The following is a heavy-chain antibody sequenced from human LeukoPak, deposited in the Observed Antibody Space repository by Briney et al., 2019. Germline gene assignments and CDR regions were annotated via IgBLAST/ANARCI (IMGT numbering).Heavy chain of an antibody. D-gene: IGHD3-22*01. CDR3: ARGDVNDYYDSSGPRDY. CDR1: GFTFSSYA. Sequence: GGSLRLSCAASGFTFSSYAMSWVRQAPGKGLEWVSTISGSGASTYYADSVKGRFTISRDNSKNTLYLQMNSLRAEDTAVYYCARGDVNDYYDSSGPRDYWGQGTLVTVSS. V-gene: IGHV3-23*01. CDR2: ISGSGAST. J-gene: IGHJ4*02.